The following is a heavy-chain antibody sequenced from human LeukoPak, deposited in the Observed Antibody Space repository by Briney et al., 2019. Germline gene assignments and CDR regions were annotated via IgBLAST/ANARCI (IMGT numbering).Heavy chain of an antibody. V-gene: IGHV3-30*03. D-gene: IGHD3-22*01. Sequence: PGRSLRLSCAPSGFTFSSYAMHWVRQAPGKGLEWVAVISYDGSNKYYADSVKGRFTISRDNSKNTLYLQMNSLRAEDTAVYYCARGLFNYDSSGLNYWGQGTLVTVSS. CDR1: GFTFSSYA. J-gene: IGHJ4*02. CDR3: ARGLFNYDSSGLNY. CDR2: ISYDGSNK.